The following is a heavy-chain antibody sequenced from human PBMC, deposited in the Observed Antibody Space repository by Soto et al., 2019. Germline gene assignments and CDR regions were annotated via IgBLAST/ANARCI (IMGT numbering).Heavy chain of an antibody. Sequence: GCHCGLIRQTPGKGLEWIGEINHSGSTNYNPSLKSRVTISVDTSKNQFSLKLSSVTAADTAVYYCARKSSSGWYLWGQGTLVTVSS. D-gene: IGHD6-19*01. CDR2: INHSGST. J-gene: IGHJ4*02. CDR3: ARKSSSGWYL. V-gene: IGHV4-34*01. CDR1: GCH.